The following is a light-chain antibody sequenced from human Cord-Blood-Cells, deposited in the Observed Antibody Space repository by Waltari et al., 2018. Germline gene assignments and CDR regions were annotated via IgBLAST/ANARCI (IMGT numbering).Light chain of an antibody. CDR3: QQRSNWPYT. CDR1: QSVSSY. CDR2: DAS. J-gene: IGKJ2*01. Sequence: EIVLTQSPPTLSFSPGETATLSCRASQSVSSYLAWYQQKPGQAPRLLIYDASNRATGIPARFSGRGSGTDFTLTISSLEPEDFAVYYCQQRSNWPYTFGQGTKLEIK. V-gene: IGKV3-11*01.